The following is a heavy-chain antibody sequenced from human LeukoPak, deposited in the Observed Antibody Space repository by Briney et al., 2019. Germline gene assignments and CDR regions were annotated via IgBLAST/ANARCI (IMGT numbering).Heavy chain of an antibody. J-gene: IGHJ4*02. CDR3: ASLSVVGASLFDY. CDR1: GFTFSSYS. CDR2: ISSSSSTI. V-gene: IGHV3-48*04. Sequence: GGSLRLSCAASGFTFSSYSMNWVRQAPGKGLEWVSYISSSSSTIYYADSVKGRFTISRDNAKNSLYLQMNSLRAEDTAVYYCASLSVVGASLFDYWGQGTLVTVSS. D-gene: IGHD2-15*01.